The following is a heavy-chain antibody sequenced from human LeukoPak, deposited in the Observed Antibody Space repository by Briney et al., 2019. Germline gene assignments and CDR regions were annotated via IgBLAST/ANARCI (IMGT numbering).Heavy chain of an antibody. CDR1: GFTFSSYG. CDR3: AKDYPYDSSGYYFDY. CDR2: ISYDGSNK. Sequence: GGSLSLSCAASGFTFSSYGMHWVCQAPGKGLEWVAVISYDGSNKYYADSVKGRFTISRDNSKNTLYLQMNSLRAEDTAVYYCAKDYPYDSSGYYFDYWGQGTLVTVSS. D-gene: IGHD3-22*01. V-gene: IGHV3-30*18. J-gene: IGHJ4*02.